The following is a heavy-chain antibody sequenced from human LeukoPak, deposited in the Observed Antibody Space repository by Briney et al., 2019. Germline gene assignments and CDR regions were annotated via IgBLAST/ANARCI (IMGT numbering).Heavy chain of an antibody. Sequence: RAGGSLRLSCAASGFTFSSYSMNWVRQAPGKGLEWVSYISSSSGTIYYADSVKGRFTISRDNAKNSLYLQMNSLRAEDTAVYYCAGDWSSPTGGNWFDPWGQGTLVTVSS. CDR2: ISSSSGTI. J-gene: IGHJ5*02. V-gene: IGHV3-48*01. D-gene: IGHD2-2*01. CDR3: AGDWSSPTGGNWFDP. CDR1: GFTFSSYS.